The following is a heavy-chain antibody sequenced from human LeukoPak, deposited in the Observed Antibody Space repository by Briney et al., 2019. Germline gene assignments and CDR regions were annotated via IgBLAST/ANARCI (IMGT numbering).Heavy chain of an antibody. D-gene: IGHD3-3*01. J-gene: IGHJ4*02. CDR1: GGSISSGGYS. CDR3: ARGDFTIFGVVTAFDY. CDR2: IYHSGST. V-gene: IGHV4-30-2*01. Sequence: SETLSLTCAVSGGSISSGGYSWSWIRQPPGKGLEWIGYIYHSGSTYYNPPLKSRVTISVDRSKNQFSLKLSSVTAADTAVYYCARGDFTIFGVVTAFDYWGQGTLVTVSS.